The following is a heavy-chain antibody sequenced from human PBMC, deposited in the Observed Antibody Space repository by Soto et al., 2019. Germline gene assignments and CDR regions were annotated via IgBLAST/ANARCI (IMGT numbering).Heavy chain of an antibody. V-gene: IGHV3-30*18. CDR2: ISYDGSNK. Sequence: GGSLRLSCAASGFTFSSYFMHWVRQAPGKGLEWVAVISYDGSNKYYADSVKGRFTISRDNSKNTLYLQMNSLRAEDTAVYYCAQAAGYPPYYYGMDVWGQGTTVTVSS. CDR1: GFTFSSYF. CDR3: AQAAGYPPYYYGMDV. D-gene: IGHD6-13*01. J-gene: IGHJ6*02.